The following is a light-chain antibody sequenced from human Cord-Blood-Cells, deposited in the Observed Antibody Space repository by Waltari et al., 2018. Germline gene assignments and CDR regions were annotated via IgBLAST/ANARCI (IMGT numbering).Light chain of an antibody. Sequence: QSVLTQPPSVSGAPGQRVTISCTGSSSNIGAGYDVHWYQQLPGTAPKLLIDGNVNRPSGVPNRFFGSKSGTSASLAITGLQAEDEADYYCQSYDGSLSGSVFGGGTKLTVL. V-gene: IGLV1-40*01. CDR3: QSYDGSLSGSV. CDR1: SSNIGAGYD. CDR2: GNV. J-gene: IGLJ2*01.